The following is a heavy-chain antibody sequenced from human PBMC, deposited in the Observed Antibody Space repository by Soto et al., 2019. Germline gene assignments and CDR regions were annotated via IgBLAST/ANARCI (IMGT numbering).Heavy chain of an antibody. V-gene: IGHV4-34*01. CDR3: ARGGRGSSSGFDY. CDR1: GGSFSGHY. Sequence: SETLSLTCAVYGGSFSGHYWSWIRQPPGKGLEWIGEINHRGSTNYNPSLKSRVTISVDTSKNQFPLKLSSVTAADTAVYYCARGGRGSSSGFDYWGQGTLVTLSS. D-gene: IGHD6-6*01. J-gene: IGHJ4*02. CDR2: INHRGST.